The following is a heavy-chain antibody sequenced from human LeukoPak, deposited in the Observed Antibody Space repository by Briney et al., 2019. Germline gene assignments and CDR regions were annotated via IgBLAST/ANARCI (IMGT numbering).Heavy chain of an antibody. D-gene: IGHD6-13*01. Sequence: PGGSLRLSCAASGFTFSSNDMHWVRQATGKGLEWVSAIGTAGDTYYPGSVKGRFTISRENAKNSLYLQMNSLRAGDTAVYYCAREGAAAGTISAFDIWGQGTMVTASS. J-gene: IGHJ3*02. CDR1: GFTFSSND. CDR2: IGTAGDT. V-gene: IGHV3-13*01. CDR3: AREGAAAGTISAFDI.